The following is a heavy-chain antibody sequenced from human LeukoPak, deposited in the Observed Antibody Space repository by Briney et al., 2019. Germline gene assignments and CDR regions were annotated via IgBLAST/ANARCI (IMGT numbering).Heavy chain of an antibody. CDR3: ARRRRGYSGYEDAFDI. CDR1: GGSMSSYY. J-gene: IGHJ3*02. D-gene: IGHD5-12*01. Sequence: SETLSLTCTVSGGSMSSYYLSWIRQPPGEGLEWIGYIYNSGSTNYNPSLKSRVTISVDTSKNQFSLKLSSVTAADRAVYYCARRRRGYSGYEDAFDIWGQGTMVTVSS. CDR2: IYNSGST. V-gene: IGHV4-59*08.